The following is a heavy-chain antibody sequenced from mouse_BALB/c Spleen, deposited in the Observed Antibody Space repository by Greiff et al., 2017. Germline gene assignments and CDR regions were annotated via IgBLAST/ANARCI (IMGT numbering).Heavy chain of an antibody. CDR2: IWSDGST. J-gene: IGHJ4*01. V-gene: IGHV2-6-2*01. CDR1: GFSLTSYG. CDR3: ARHKNGNYYAMDY. Sequence: VQVVESGPDLVAPSQSLSITCTVSGFSLTSYGVHWVRQPPGKGLEWLVVIWSDGSTTYNSALKSRLSISKDNSKSQVFLKMNSLQTDDTAMYYCARHKNGNYYAMDYWGQGTSVTVSS. D-gene: IGHD2-1*01.